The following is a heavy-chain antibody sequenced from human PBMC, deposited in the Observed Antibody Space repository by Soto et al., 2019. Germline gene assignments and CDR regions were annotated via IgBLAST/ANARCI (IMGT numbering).Heavy chain of an antibody. V-gene: IGHV4-34*01. CDR3: ARGGVVVVPAARGKYIY. J-gene: IGHJ4*02. CDR1: GGSFSGYY. CDR2: INHSGST. D-gene: IGHD2-2*01. Sequence: QVQLQQWGAGLLKPSETLSLTCAVYGGSFSGYYWSWIRQPPGKGLEWIGEINHSGSTNYNPSLKSRVTISVDTSKNQFSLKLSSVTAADTAVYYCARGGVVVVPAARGKYIYWGQGTLVTVSS.